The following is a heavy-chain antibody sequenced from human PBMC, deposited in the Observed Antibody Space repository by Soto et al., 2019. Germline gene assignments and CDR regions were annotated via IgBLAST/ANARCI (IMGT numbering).Heavy chain of an antibody. D-gene: IGHD6-13*01. Sequence: SETLSLTCPVSGGSISSYYWSWIRQPPGKGLEWIGYIYYSGSTNYNPSLKSRVTISVATSKNQFSLKLRSVTAADTAVYYCARLAGYSSSWYSPGVYYYYYMDVWGKGTTVTVSS. CDR1: GGSISSYY. CDR2: IYYSGST. V-gene: IGHV4-59*08. J-gene: IGHJ6*03. CDR3: ARLAGYSSSWYSPGVYYYYYMDV.